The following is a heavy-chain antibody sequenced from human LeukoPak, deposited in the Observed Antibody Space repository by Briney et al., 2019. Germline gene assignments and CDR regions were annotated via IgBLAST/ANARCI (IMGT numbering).Heavy chain of an antibody. V-gene: IGHV4-59*01. CDR2: IYYSGST. J-gene: IGHJ6*02. CDR3: ARGLPQYYYYGMDV. D-gene: IGHD5-18*01. Sequence: SETLSLTCTVSGGSISSYYWSWIRQPPGKGLEWIGYIYYSGSTNYSPSLKSRVTISVDTSKNQFSLKLSSVTAADTAVYYCARGLPQYYYYGMDVWGQGTTVTVSS. CDR1: GGSISSYY.